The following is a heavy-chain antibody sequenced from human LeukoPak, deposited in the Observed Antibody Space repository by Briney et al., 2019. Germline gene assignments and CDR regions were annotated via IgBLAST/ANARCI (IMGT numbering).Heavy chain of an antibody. Sequence: GSLRLSCAASGFTVSSNYMSWIRQPPGKGLEWIGEINHSGSTNYNPSLKSRVTISVDTSKNQFSLKLSSVTAADTAVYYCARGLVVDYWGQGTLVTVSS. V-gene: IGHV4-34*01. CDR3: ARGLVVDY. CDR1: GFTVSSNY. J-gene: IGHJ4*02. CDR2: INHSGST. D-gene: IGHD2-15*01.